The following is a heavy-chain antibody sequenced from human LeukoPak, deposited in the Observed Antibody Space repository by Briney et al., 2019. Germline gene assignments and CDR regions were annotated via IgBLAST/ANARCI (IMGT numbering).Heavy chain of an antibody. J-gene: IGHJ3*02. D-gene: IGHD3-10*01. CDR2: TYYSGST. CDR1: GGSISTYY. V-gene: IGHV4-59*08. CDR3: ASLYTYYYGSGPSRGPFDI. Sequence: PSETLSLTCTVSGGSISTYYWSGIRQPPGKGLEWIGYTYYSGSTNYDPSLKSRVTISVDTSKNQFSLKLDSVTAADTAVYYCASLYTYYYGSGPSRGPFDIWGQGTMVTVSS.